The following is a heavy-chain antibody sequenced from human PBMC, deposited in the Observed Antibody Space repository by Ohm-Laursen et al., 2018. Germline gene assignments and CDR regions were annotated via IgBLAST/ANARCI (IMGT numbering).Heavy chain of an antibody. CDR3: AREYSDDGGYRYDAFDV. Sequence: SETLSLTCALYSGSFGPYYWSWIRQPPGKGLEWIGEINHRGNTNYGPSLKSRVTMSVDTSRNHFSLELTSVTAADTAVYYCAREYSDDGGYRYDAFDVWGHGIVVTVSS. V-gene: IGHV4-34*01. CDR1: SGSFGPYY. J-gene: IGHJ3*01. CDR2: INHRGNT. D-gene: IGHD2-15*01.